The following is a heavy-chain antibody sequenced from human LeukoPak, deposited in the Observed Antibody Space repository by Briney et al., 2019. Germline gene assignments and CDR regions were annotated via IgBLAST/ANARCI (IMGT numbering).Heavy chain of an antibody. J-gene: IGHJ4*02. CDR2: IYHSGIT. V-gene: IGHV4-34*01. D-gene: IGHD1-26*01. CDR1: GGSFSGYY. Sequence: PSETLSLTCAVYGGSFSGYYWSWIRQPPGKGLEWIGSIYHSGITYYKSSLKSRVTMSVDTSKNQFSLKLSSVTAADTAVYYCARESGTYYVYDYWGQGTLVTVSS. CDR3: ARESGTYYVYDY.